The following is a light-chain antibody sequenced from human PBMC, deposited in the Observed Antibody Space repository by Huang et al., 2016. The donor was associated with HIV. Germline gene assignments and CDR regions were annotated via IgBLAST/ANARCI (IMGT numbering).Light chain of an antibody. CDR3: QQYDNLYT. Sequence: DIQMTQSPSSLSASVGDRVIITCQASQAISDYLNWYQQKSGKPPTVLIYRASNLQTGVPSRCSGNGSGTDFTFTISSLQPEDVATYYCQQYDNLYTFGQGTKLEIK. CDR2: RAS. V-gene: IGKV1-33*01. J-gene: IGKJ2*01. CDR1: QAISDY.